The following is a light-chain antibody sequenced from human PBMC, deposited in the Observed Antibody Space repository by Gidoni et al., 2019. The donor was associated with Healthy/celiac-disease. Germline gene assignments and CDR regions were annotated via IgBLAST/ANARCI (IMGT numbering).Light chain of an antibody. J-gene: IGLJ2*01. CDR2: QDS. CDR1: KLGDKY. Sequence: SYELTQPPSVSVSPGQTASITCSGDKLGDKYACWYQQKPGQSPWLVIYQDSKRPSGIPERFSGSNSGNTATLTISGTQAMDEADYYCQAWDSSTARVVFGGGTKLTVL. V-gene: IGLV3-1*01. CDR3: QAWDSSTARVV.